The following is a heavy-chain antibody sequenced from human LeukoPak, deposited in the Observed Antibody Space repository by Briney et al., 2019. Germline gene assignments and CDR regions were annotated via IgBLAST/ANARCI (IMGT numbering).Heavy chain of an antibody. V-gene: IGHV1-2*02. CDR2: TNPNSGGA. J-gene: IGHJ4*01. Sequence: APVKPCCKASGYTFTDYYIHWVRQAPGQGLEWMGWTNPNSGGANYAQKFQGRVTMTTDTSISTAFMELSSLRSDDTAVYYCARGFSYFDYWGRGIL. CDR3: ARGFSYFDY. CDR1: GYTFTDYY.